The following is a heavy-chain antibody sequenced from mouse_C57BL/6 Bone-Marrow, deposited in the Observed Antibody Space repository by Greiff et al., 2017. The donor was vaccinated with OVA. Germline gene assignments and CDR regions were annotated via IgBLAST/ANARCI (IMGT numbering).Heavy chain of an antibody. D-gene: IGHD1-1*01. CDR2: INPNFGTT. CDR3: ARDSDYYGSSSWFAY. Sequence: EVQLQQSGPELVKPGASVKISCKASGYSFTDYYMNWVKQSTGKSLEWIGVINPNFGTTSYNQKFTGKATLTVDQSSSTAYMQLNNLTSEDSAVYYCARDSDYYGSSSWFAYWGQGTLVTVSA. V-gene: IGHV1-39*01. J-gene: IGHJ3*01. CDR1: GYSFTDYY.